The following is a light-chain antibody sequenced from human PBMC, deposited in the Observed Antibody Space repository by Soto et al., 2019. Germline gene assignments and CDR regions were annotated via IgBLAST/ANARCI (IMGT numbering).Light chain of an antibody. CDR3: GTWDVSLTNGRV. Sequence: HSVLTQPPSVSAAPGQKVTISCSGGSSNIGRNYVSWYQQLPGTAPKLLIYDNYKRPSGIPDRFSGSKSGTSATLDITGLQTGDEADYYCGTWDVSLTNGRVFGGGTKLTVL. CDR1: SSNIGRNY. CDR2: DNY. J-gene: IGLJ2*01. V-gene: IGLV1-51*01.